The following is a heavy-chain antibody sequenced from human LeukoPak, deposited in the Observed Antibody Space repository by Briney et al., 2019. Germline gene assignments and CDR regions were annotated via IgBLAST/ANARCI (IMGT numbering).Heavy chain of an antibody. J-gene: IGHJ4*02. CDR1: GFTFSSYA. CDR3: AKGGKWDVTPFDY. V-gene: IGHV3-23*01. Sequence: GGSLRLSCAASGFTFSSYAMSWVRQAPGKGLEWVSAISGSGGSTYYADSVKGRFTISRDNSKNTLYLQVNSMRAEDTAVYYCAKGGKWDVTPFDYWGQGTLVTVSS. CDR2: ISGSGGST. D-gene: IGHD1-26*01.